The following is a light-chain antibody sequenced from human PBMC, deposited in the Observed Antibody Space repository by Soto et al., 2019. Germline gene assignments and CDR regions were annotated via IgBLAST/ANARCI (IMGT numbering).Light chain of an antibody. J-gene: IGKJ4*01. CDR1: QSVSIY. V-gene: IGKV3-11*01. Sequence: EIVLTQSPATLSLSPGERATLSCRASQSVSIYVTWYQQKPGQAPRLLIYDASNRATGVPARFSGSGSGTDVTLTISSLEPEDSAVYYCQQRSTFLPFGGGTKVEIK. CDR2: DAS. CDR3: QQRSTFLP.